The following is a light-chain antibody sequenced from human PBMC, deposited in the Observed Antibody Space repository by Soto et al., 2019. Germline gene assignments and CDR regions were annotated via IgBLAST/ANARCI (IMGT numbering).Light chain of an antibody. CDR3: QQYGSSPIT. CDR1: QSVSSSY. CDR2: AAS. J-gene: IGKJ5*01. Sequence: EIVLTQSPGTLSLSPGERATPSCRASQSVSSSYLAWYQQKPGQAPRLLIYAASYRATGIPDSFSGSGSGTDFTLTISRLKPEDFAVYYCQQYGSSPITFGQGTRLEIK. V-gene: IGKV3-20*01.